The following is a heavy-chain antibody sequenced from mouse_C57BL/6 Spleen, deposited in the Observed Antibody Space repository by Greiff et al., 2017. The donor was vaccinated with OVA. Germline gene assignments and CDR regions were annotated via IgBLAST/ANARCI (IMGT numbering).Heavy chain of an antibody. D-gene: IGHD4-1*01. Sequence: VQLQQSGPGLVQPSQSLSITCTVSGFSLTSYGVHWVRQSPGKGLEWLGVIWRGGSTDYNAAFMSRLSITKDNSKSQVFFKMNSLQADDTAIYYCAKARTGTGYAMDYWGQGTSVTVSS. V-gene: IGHV2-5*01. CDR3: AKARTGTGYAMDY. CDR1: GFSLTSYG. J-gene: IGHJ4*01. CDR2: IWRGGST.